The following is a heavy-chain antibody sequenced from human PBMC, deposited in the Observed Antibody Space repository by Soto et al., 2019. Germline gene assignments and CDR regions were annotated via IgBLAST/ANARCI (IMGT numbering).Heavy chain of an antibody. CDR2: IIPIFGTA. Sequence: QVQLVQSGAEVKKPGSSVKVSCKASGGTFSSYAISWVRQAPGQGLEWVGGIIPIFGTANYAQKFQGRVTITADESTSTAYMELSSLRSEDTAVYYCAYGGDTVATIPPPGGVWGQGTTVTVSS. J-gene: IGHJ6*02. CDR1: GGTFSSYA. CDR3: AYGGDTVATIPPPGGV. D-gene: IGHD5-12*01. V-gene: IGHV1-69*01.